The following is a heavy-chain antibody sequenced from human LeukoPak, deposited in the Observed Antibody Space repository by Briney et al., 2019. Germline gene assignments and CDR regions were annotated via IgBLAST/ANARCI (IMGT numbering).Heavy chain of an antibody. V-gene: IGHV4-59*01. J-gene: IGHJ4*02. CDR3: ARGAVAGTISLFDY. CDR2: IYYSGST. D-gene: IGHD6-19*01. CDR1: GGSISSYY. Sequence: PSETLSLTCTVSGGSISSYYWSWIRQPPGKGLEWIGYIYYSGSTNYNPSLKSRVTISVDTSKNQFSLKLSSVPAADTAVYYCARGAVAGTISLFDYWGQGTLVTVSS.